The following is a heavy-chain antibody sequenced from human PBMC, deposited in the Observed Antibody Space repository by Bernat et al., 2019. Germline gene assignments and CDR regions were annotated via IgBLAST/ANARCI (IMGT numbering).Heavy chain of an antibody. Sequence: VQLVESGGGLVKPGGSLRLSCAASGFTFSSYGMHWVRQAPGKGLEWVAVISYDGSNKYYADSVKGRFTISRDNSKNTLYLQMNSLRAEDTAVYYCAKLLYSGYDPSRDYWGQGTLVTVSS. J-gene: IGHJ4*02. CDR2: ISYDGSNK. CDR3: AKLLYSGYDPSRDY. V-gene: IGHV3-30*18. D-gene: IGHD5-12*01. CDR1: GFTFSSYG.